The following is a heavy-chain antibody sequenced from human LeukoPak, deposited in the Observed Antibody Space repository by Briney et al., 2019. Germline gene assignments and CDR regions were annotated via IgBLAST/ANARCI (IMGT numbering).Heavy chain of an antibody. CDR3: ARGSPGYGMDV. V-gene: IGHV4-34*01. J-gene: IGHJ6*04. Sequence: SETLSLTCAVYGGSFSGYYWSWIRQPPGKGLEWIGEINHSGSTNYSPSLKSRVTISVDTSKNQFSLKLSSVTAADTAVYYCARGSPGYGMDVWGKGTTVTVSS. CDR1: GGSFSGYY. CDR2: INHSGST.